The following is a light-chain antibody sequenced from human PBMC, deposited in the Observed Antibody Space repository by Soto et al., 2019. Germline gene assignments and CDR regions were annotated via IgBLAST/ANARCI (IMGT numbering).Light chain of an antibody. J-gene: IGLJ1*01. CDR1: SIYVGTYNL. CDR3: CSYATSISYV. CDR2: DGT. Sequence: QSVLAQPASVSGSPGQSITISCTGTSIYVGTYNLVSWYQHHPGKAPKLLIYDGTKRPSGVSNRFSGSKSGNTASLTISGLQAEDEADYYCCSYATSISYVFGTGTKGTVL. V-gene: IGLV2-23*01.